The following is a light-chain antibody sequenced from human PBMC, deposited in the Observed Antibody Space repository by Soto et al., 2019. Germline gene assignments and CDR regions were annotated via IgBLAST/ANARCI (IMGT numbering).Light chain of an antibody. CDR3: QQYNNWWT. CDR1: QSVSNN. V-gene: IGKV3-15*01. Sequence: EIVMTQSPATLSVSPGERATLSCRASQSVSNNLAWYQKKPGQAPRLLIYGASTRATGIPARFSGGGSGTEFTLTISSLQSEDFAVYYCQQYNNWWTFGQGNRVEIK. CDR2: GAS. J-gene: IGKJ1*01.